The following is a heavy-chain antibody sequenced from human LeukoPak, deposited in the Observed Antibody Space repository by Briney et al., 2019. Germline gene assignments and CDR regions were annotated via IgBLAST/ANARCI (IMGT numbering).Heavy chain of an antibody. V-gene: IGHV1-46*01. CDR1: GYTFINYY. CDR3: ATRSPSGYELYYYYYYMDV. D-gene: IGHD5-12*01. J-gene: IGHJ6*03. CDR2: INPSGGTT. Sequence: GASVKVSCKASGYTFINYYMHWVRQAPGQGLEWMGIINPSGGTTSYAQKFQGRVTMTEDTSTDTAYMELSSLRSEDTAVYYCATRSPSGYELYYYYYYMDVWGEGTTVTVSS.